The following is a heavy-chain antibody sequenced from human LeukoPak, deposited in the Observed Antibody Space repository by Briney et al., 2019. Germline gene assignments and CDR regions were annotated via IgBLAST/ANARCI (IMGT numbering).Heavy chain of an antibody. V-gene: IGHV3-30*18. CDR3: AKVDGRSWFYFDN. J-gene: IGHJ4*02. CDR2: ITDDGTDK. Sequence: GGSLRLSCAGSAFNFSDYHMDWVRQAPGKGLEWVAVITDDGTDKYYRDSVKGRFSVSRDNSKNTLYLQMNTLRPEDTAIYFCAKVDGRSWFYFDNWGQGTVVTVSS. CDR1: AFNFSDYH. D-gene: IGHD6-13*01.